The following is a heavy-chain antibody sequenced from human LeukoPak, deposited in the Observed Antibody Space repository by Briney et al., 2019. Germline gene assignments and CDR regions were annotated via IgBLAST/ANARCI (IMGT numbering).Heavy chain of an antibody. D-gene: IGHD6-6*01. J-gene: IGHJ4*02. V-gene: IGHV4-31*03. Sequence: SETLSLTCTVSGGSISSGGYYWSWIRQHPGKGLEWIGYIYYSGSTYYNPSLKSRVTISVDTSKNQFSLKLSSVTAADTAVYYCASSRIAARPNYFDYWGQGTLVTVSS. CDR1: GGSISSGGYY. CDR3: ASSRIAARPNYFDY. CDR2: IYYSGST.